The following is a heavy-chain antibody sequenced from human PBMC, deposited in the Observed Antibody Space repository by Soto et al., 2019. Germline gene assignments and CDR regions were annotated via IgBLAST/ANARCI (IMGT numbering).Heavy chain of an antibody. CDR2: MKEDGSLI. J-gene: IGHJ6*03. CDR3: ARVNYYMDV. V-gene: IGHV3-7*01. Sequence: GGSLRLSCAASGFTFSGYYMTWVRQAPGKGLEWVANMKEDGSLIYYVDSVKGRFTISRDNAKNSLYLQMNSLRVEDTAVYYCARVNYYMDVWGKGTTVTVSS. CDR1: GFTFSGYY.